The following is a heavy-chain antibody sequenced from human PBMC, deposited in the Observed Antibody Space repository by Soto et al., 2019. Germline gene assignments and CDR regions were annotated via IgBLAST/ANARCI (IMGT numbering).Heavy chain of an antibody. CDR1: GFIFTGYG. D-gene: IGHD4-17*01. Sequence: QVQLVQSGAEVKKPGASVKVSCKASGFIFTGYGISWVRQAPGQGPEWMGWISAHNGNTKYAQKFQDRLTMTTDSSTSVAYMELRSLRSDDTAVYYCAIPSSDYGDYGLSLAYWGQGTLVTVSS. V-gene: IGHV1-18*01. J-gene: IGHJ4*02. CDR3: AIPSSDYGDYGLSLAY. CDR2: ISAHNGNT.